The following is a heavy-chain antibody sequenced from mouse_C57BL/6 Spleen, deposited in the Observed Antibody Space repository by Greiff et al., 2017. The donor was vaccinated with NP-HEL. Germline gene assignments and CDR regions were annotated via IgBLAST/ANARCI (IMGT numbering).Heavy chain of an antibody. CDR1: GYSITSGYY. Sequence: EVHLVESGPGLVKPSQSLSLTCSVTGYSITSGYYWNWIRQFPGNKLEWMGYISYDGSNNYNPTLKNRISITRDTSKNQFFLKLNSVTTEDTATYYCARGGSYAFDYWGQGTTLTVSS. CDR3: ARGGSYAFDY. J-gene: IGHJ2*01. V-gene: IGHV3-6*01. D-gene: IGHD6-5*01. CDR2: ISYDGSN.